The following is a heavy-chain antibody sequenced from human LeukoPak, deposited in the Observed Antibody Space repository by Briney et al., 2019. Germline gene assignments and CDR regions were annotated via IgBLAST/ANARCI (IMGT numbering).Heavy chain of an antibody. CDR3: ARYYDSSGYYYASDPIYYFDY. Sequence: PSETLSLTCTVSGGSISSSSYYWGWIRQPPGKGLEWIGGIYYSGSTYYNPSLKSRLTISADTSKNRFSLKLSSVTAADTAVYYCARYYDSSGYYYASDPIYYFDYWGQGTLVTVSS. CDR2: IYYSGST. J-gene: IGHJ4*02. CDR1: GGSISSSSYY. V-gene: IGHV4-39*01. D-gene: IGHD3-22*01.